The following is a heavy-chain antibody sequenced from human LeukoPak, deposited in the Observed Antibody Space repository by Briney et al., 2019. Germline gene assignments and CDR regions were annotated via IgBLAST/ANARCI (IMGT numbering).Heavy chain of an antibody. CDR2: IIPIFGTA. Sequence: ASVKVSCKASGGTFSSYAISWVRQAPGQGLEWMGGIIPIFGTANNAQKFQGRVTITADKSTSTAYMELSSLRSEDTAVYYCASVNYYGSGSYYPDNWFDPWGQGTLVTVSS. V-gene: IGHV1-69*06. CDR1: GGTFSSYA. D-gene: IGHD3-10*01. J-gene: IGHJ5*02. CDR3: ASVNYYGSGSYYPDNWFDP.